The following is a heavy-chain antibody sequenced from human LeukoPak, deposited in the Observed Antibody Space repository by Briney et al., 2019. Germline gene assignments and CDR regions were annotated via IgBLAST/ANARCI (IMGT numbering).Heavy chain of an antibody. D-gene: IGHD3-10*01. CDR3: AAGSGLDY. Sequence: PGGSLRLSCVASGLTFDNFVMNWVRQAPGKGLEWVSTISTSGVSTYYADSVKGRFAISRDNSKNTLYLQMNSLRAEDTAVYYCAAGSGLDYWGQGTLVTVSS. CDR1: GLTFDNFV. CDR2: ISTSGVST. V-gene: IGHV3-23*01. J-gene: IGHJ4*02.